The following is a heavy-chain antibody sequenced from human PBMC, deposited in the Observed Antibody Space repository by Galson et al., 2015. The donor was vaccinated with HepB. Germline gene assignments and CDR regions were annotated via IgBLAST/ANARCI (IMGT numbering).Heavy chain of an antibody. V-gene: IGHV3-66*02. D-gene: IGHD3-22*01. CDR1: GFTVSSNY. J-gene: IGHJ4*02. Sequence: SLRLSCAASGFTVSSNYMSWVRQAPGKGREWVSVIYGGGSTYYADSVKGRFSISRDNSKNTLSLQMSSLRAEDTAVYYCARGTPYNFDTSGYFPLYYLDYWGQGTLVTVSS. CDR2: IYGGGST. CDR3: ARGTPYNFDTSGYFPLYYLDY.